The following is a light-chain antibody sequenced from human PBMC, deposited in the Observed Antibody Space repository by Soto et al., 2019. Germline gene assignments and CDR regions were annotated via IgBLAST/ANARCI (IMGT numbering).Light chain of an antibody. V-gene: IGLV2-11*01. Sequence: QSALTQPRSVSGSPGQSVTISCTGTSGDVGGYNYVSWYQQHPGKAPRLIIYDVSQRPSGVPDRFSGSKSGNTASLTISGLQAEDEADYSCCSSIGTYTFVFGTGTKLTVL. J-gene: IGLJ1*01. CDR3: CSSIGTYTFV. CDR2: DVS. CDR1: SGDVGGYNY.